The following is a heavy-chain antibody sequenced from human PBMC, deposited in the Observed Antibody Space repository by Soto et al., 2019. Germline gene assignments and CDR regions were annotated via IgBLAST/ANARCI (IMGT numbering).Heavy chain of an antibody. J-gene: IGHJ4*01. Sequence: LRLSCAASGFIFDDFTMHCVLLVPGKGLQWVSYINWDGRIAMYADSVKGRFTISRDNTNNHLYLQMNSLRSDDTALYYCAKDEGAAVESPGDWGHGTLVTVSS. CDR2: INWDGRIA. CDR3: AKDEGAAVESPGD. CDR1: GFIFDDFT. D-gene: IGHD6-13*01. V-gene: IGHV3-43*01.